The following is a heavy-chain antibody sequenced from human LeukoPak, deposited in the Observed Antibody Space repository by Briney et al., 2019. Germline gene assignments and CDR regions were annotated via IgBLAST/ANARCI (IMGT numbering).Heavy chain of an antibody. D-gene: IGHD3-3*01. CDR2: INPNSGGT. CDR1: GYTFTGYY. J-gene: IGHJ4*02. Sequence: ASVKVSCKASGYTFTGYYMHWVRQAPGQGLEWMGRINPNSGGTNYAQKFQGRVTVTRDTSISTAYMELSRLRSDDTAVYYCARDRQFLEWLSPDYWGQGTLVTVSS. V-gene: IGHV1-2*06. CDR3: ARDRQFLEWLSPDY.